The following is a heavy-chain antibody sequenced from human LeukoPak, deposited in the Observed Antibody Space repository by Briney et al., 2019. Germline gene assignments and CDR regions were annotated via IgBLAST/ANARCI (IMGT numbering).Heavy chain of an antibody. CDR2: IYYSGST. J-gene: IGHJ6*03. Sequence: SETLSLTCTVSGGSISSYYWSWIRQPPGKGLEWIGYIYYSGSTNYNPSLKSRVTISVDTSKNQFSLKLSSVTAADTAVYYCARQSGYSGYDSSDYYYYYMDVWGKGTTVTVSS. V-gene: IGHV4-59*01. CDR1: GGSISSYY. D-gene: IGHD5-12*01. CDR3: ARQSGYSGYDSSDYYYYYMDV.